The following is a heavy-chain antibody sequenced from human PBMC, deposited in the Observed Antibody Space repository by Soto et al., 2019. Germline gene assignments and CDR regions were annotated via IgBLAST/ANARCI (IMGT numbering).Heavy chain of an antibody. CDR3: ARDRGTEYSSSSAQLDY. CDR1: GYTFKSYA. D-gene: IGHD6-6*01. J-gene: IGHJ4*02. Sequence: SVKVSCEASGYTFKSYAMHWVRQAPGQRLEWMGGIIPIFGTANYAQKFQGRVTITADESTSTAYMELSSLRSEDTAVYYCARDRGTEYSSSSAQLDYWGQGTLVTVSS. CDR2: IIPIFGTA. V-gene: IGHV1-69*13.